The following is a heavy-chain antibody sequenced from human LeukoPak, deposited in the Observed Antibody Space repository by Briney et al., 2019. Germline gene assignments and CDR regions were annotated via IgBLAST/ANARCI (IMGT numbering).Heavy chain of an antibody. J-gene: IGHJ5*02. CDR3: ATLPYCSSTSCYWGKNWFDP. D-gene: IGHD2-2*01. V-gene: IGHV1-3*01. CDR2: INAGNGNT. CDR1: GYTFTSYA. Sequence: ASVKVSCKASGYTFTSYAIHWVRQAPGQRLEWMGWINAGNGNTKYSQKFQGRVTITRGTSASTAYMELSSLRSEDTAVYYCATLPYCSSTSCYWGKNWFDPWGQGTLVTVSS.